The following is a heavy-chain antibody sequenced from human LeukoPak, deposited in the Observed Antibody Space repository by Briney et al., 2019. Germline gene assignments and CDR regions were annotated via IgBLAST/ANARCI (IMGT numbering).Heavy chain of an antibody. CDR2: ISYSGTT. D-gene: IGHD3-9*01. Sequence: PSETLSLTCTVSGASISSYYWSWLRQPPGKGLEWIGYISYSGTTNYNPSLKSRITTSVDTSKNQFSLKLTSVTAADTAVYYCAMLSYDLLTFDYWGQGTLVTVSS. CDR1: GASISSYY. CDR3: AMLSYDLLTFDY. V-gene: IGHV4-59*01. J-gene: IGHJ4*02.